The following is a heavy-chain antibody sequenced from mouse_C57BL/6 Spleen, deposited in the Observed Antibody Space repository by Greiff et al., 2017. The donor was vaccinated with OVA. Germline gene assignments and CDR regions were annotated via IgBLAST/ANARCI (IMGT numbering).Heavy chain of an antibody. J-gene: IGHJ2*01. V-gene: IGHV1-52*01. CDR3: SRGGRSTMVTGPDYFGY. Sequence: QVQLQQPGAELVKPGASVKLSCKASGYTFTSYWMHWVKQRPIQGLEWIGNIDPSDSETHYNQKFKDKATLTVDKSSSTAYMQLSSLTSEDSAVXDVSRGGRSTMVTGPDYFGYWGKGTTLTVAA. D-gene: IGHD2-2*01. CDR1: GYTFTSYW. CDR2: IDPSDSET.